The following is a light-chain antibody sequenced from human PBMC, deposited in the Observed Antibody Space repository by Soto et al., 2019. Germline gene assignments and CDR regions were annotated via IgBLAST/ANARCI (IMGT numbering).Light chain of an antibody. CDR2: GAS. CDR1: QSVSST. CDR3: QQYNHWPLT. J-gene: IGKJ4*01. Sequence: EIVMTQSPATLFVSPGERATLSCGASQSVSSTLAWYQQKPGQAPRLLIYGASTRATGIPARFSGSGSGTAFTLTISNLQSEDVAVYYCQQYNHWPLTFGGGTKVEIK. V-gene: IGKV3-15*01.